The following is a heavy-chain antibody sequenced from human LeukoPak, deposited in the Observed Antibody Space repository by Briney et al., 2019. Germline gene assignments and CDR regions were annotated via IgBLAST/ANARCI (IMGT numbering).Heavy chain of an antibody. J-gene: IGHJ4*02. V-gene: IGHV4-39*07. CDR1: GGSISSSSYY. CDR2: IYYSGST. CDR3: ARDWGLDQQLVRGY. D-gene: IGHD6-13*01. Sequence: SETLSLTCTVSGGSISSSSYYWGWIRQPPGKGLEWIGSIYYSGSTYYNPSLKSRVTISVDTSKNQFSLKLSSVTAADTAVYYCARDWGLDQQLVRGYWGQGTLVTVSS.